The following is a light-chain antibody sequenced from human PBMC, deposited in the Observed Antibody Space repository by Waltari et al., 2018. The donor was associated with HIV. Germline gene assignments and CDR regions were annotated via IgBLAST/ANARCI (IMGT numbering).Light chain of an antibody. J-gene: IGLJ2*01. CDR1: SSDVGGYDF. CDR2: EVN. Sequence: QSALTPPRSVSGSPGQSVTISCTGTSSDVGGYDFVSWYQQHPGKAPKLMIYEVNKRPSRVPDRVCGPKSCNTASLPVSGLQAEEEAHDYCSSYAGSNNFRVVGGGTKVTVL. CDR3: SSYAGSNNFRV. V-gene: IGLV2-8*01.